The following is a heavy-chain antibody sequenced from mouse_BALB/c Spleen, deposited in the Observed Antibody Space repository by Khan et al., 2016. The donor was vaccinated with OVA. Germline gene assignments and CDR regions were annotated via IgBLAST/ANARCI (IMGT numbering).Heavy chain of an antibody. J-gene: IGHJ1*01. V-gene: IGHV9-3-1*01. CDR1: GYTFTNYG. CDR2: INTYTGEP. Sequence: QIQLVQSGPELKKPGETVKISCKASGYTFTNYGMNWVKQAPGKGLKWMGWINTYTGEPTYADDFKGRFAFSLETSASTAYLQINNLKNEDTAKYFCARDMPYWYCDVWGGGTTVTVSS. CDR3: ARDMPYWYCDV.